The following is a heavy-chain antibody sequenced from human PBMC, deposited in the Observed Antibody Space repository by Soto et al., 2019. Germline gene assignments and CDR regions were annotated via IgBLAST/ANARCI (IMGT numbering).Heavy chain of an antibody. J-gene: IGHJ4*02. CDR3: ARGGSGYTWFNEF. CDR2: IIPVFQTA. D-gene: IGHD3-22*01. Sequence: SVKVSCKASGGLFSSYPISWVRQVPGQGPEWMGGIIPVFQTAYYTQRFQGRVTITADESTNTAYMELSSLRSEDTAIYYCARGGSGYTWFNEFWGQGTLVTVSS. V-gene: IGHV1-69*13. CDR1: GGLFSSYP.